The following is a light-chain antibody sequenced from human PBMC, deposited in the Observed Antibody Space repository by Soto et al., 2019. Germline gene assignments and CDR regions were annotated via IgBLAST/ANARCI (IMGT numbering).Light chain of an antibody. CDR1: SGHSSYA. Sequence: QTVVTQSPSASASLGASVKLTCTLSSGHSSYAIAWHQQQPEKGPRYLMKLNSDGSHSKGDGIPDRFSGSSSGAERYLTISCLQSEDEADYYCQTWGSGTVVFGGGTKVTVL. V-gene: IGLV4-69*01. J-gene: IGLJ2*01. CDR3: QTWGSGTVV. CDR2: LNSDGSH.